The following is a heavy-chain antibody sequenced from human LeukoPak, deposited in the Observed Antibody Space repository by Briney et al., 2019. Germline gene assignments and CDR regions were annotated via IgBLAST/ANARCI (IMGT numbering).Heavy chain of an antibody. CDR2: INTSGGST. CDR1: GYTFTSYY. D-gene: IGHD3-22*01. CDR3: ASEGYYYDSSGYFPYFDY. V-gene: IGHV1-46*01. Sequence: ASVKVSCKASGYTFTSYYMHWVRQAPGQGLEGMGIINTSGGSTSYAQKFQGRVTMTRDASTSTVYMELSSLRSEDTAVYYCASEGYYYDSSGYFPYFDYWGQGTLVTVSS. J-gene: IGHJ4*02.